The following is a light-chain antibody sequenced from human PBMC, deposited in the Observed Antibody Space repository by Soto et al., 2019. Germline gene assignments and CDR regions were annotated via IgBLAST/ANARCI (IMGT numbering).Light chain of an antibody. V-gene: IGKV3-15*01. CDR3: QQYNDWPPWT. CDR1: QNIGSN. CDR2: GAS. Sequence: EIVMTQSPATLSVSPGERVTLSCRASQNIGSNLAWYQQRPGQAPNLLIFGASTRATGAPARVNGSGSGTQFTLTISSLQSEDSAVYSCQQYNDWPPWTFGQGTKVEIK. J-gene: IGKJ1*01.